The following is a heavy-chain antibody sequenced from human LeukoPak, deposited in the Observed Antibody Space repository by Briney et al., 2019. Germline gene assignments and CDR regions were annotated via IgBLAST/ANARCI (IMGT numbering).Heavy chain of an antibody. CDR1: GYTFSSYG. CDR2: ISGYNALT. Sequence: ASVKVSCKASGYTFSSYGISWVRQAPGQGLEWMGWISGYNALTETAQKVQGRLTLTTDTSTITAYMELRTLRSDDTAVYYCAREGAYIDWPQAPDIWGQGTMVTVS. D-gene: IGHD3-9*01. CDR3: AREGAYIDWPQAPDI. V-gene: IGHV1-18*01. J-gene: IGHJ3*02.